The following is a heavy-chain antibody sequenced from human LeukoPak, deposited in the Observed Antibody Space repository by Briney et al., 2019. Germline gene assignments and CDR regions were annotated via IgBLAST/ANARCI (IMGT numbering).Heavy chain of an antibody. V-gene: IGHV3-48*02. Sequence: GGSLRLSCAASGFTFSSYSMNWVRQAPGRGLEWVSYISSGSSSIYYADSVKGRFTISRDNAKNSLYLQLNSLRDEDTAVYYCARVVAGIVWFDPWGQGTLVTVSS. D-gene: IGHD1-26*01. CDR3: ARVVAGIVWFDP. J-gene: IGHJ5*02. CDR1: GFTFSSYS. CDR2: ISSGSSSI.